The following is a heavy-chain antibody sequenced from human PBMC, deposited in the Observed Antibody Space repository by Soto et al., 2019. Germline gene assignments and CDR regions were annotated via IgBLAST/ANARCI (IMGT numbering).Heavy chain of an antibody. V-gene: IGHV1-3*04. Sequence: ASVKVSCKTSGYTFRSYAMHWVRQAPGHGLEWMGWINTGTGQRKYSQKMQGRVSLTTDTSAHTAYMELSRLTSADTAVYYCARADGYNFDTWFDPWGQGTLVTV. CDR2: INTGTGQR. D-gene: IGHD1-1*01. CDR1: GYTFRSYA. J-gene: IGHJ5*02. CDR3: ARADGYNFDTWFDP.